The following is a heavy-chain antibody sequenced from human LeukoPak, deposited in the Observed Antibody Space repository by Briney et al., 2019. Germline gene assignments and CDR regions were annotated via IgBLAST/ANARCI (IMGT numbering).Heavy chain of an antibody. D-gene: IGHD6-19*01. V-gene: IGHV3-48*04. J-gene: IGHJ4*02. Sequence: PGRSLRLSCAASGFTFSSYSMNWVRQAPGKGLEWVSYISSSGSTIYYADSVKGRFTISRDNAKNSLYLQMNSLRAEDTAVYYCARDIAVAGRVFDYWGQGTLVTVSS. CDR1: GFTFSSYS. CDR3: ARDIAVAGRVFDY. CDR2: ISSSGSTI.